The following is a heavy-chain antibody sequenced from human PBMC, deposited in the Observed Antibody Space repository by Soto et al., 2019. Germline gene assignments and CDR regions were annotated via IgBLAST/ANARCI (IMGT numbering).Heavy chain of an antibody. J-gene: IGHJ6*03. CDR1: GYTFTSYG. D-gene: IGHD6-19*01. V-gene: IGHV1-18*01. CDR3: ARNAESSGWYYYYCMDV. Sequence: GASVKVSCKASGYTFTSYGISWVRQAPGQGLEWMGWISAYNGNTNYAQKLQGRVTMTTDTSTSTAYMELRSLRSDDTAVYYCARNAESSGWYYYYCMDVWGKGTTVTVSS. CDR2: ISAYNGNT.